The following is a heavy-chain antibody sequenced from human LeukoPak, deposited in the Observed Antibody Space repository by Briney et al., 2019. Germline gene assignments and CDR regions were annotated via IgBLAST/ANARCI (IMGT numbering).Heavy chain of an antibody. CDR1: GYTFTSYA. CDR2: ISAYNGNT. D-gene: IGHD6-19*01. CDR3: AKDSGWYYFDY. J-gene: IGHJ4*02. V-gene: IGHV1-18*01. Sequence: ASVKVSCKASGYTFTSYAMNWVRQAPGQGLEWMGWISAYNGNTNYAQKLQGRVTMTTDTSTSTAYMEVRSLRSDDTAVYYCAKDSGWYYFDYWGQGTLVTVSS.